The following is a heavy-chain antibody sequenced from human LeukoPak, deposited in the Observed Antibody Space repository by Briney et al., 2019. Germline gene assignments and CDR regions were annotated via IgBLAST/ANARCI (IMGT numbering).Heavy chain of an antibody. CDR3: ARAPLSGTYYTDAFDI. CDR1: GGSISTNNW. Sequence: SGTLSLTCAVSGGSISTNNWWTWVRPPPGKGLEWIGEIHHSGSTDYNPSLKSRVTISPDKSKNQFSLTLTSVTAADTAVYFCARAPLSGTYYTDAFDIWGQGTMVTVSS. V-gene: IGHV4-4*02. CDR2: IHHSGST. J-gene: IGHJ3*02. D-gene: IGHD1-26*01.